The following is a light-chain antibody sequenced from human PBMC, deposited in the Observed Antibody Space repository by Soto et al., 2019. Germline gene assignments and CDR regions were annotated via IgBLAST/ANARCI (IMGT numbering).Light chain of an antibody. CDR1: QSFGSNY. V-gene: IGKV3-20*01. Sequence: DIVLTQSPGTPSLSPGETATLSCRASQSFGSNYLAWYQQKPGQAPRLLIYAAFSRATGIPDRFSGSGSGADFTLTIARLKPEDFEVYYYEHYGTTVYTFGQGTKLQIK. J-gene: IGKJ2*01. CDR3: EHYGTTVYT. CDR2: AAF.